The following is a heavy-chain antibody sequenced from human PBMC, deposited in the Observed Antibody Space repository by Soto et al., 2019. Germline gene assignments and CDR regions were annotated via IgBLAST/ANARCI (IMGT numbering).Heavy chain of an antibody. Sequence: PSETLSLTCTVSGGSISSSSYYWGWIRQPPGKGLEWIGSIYYSGSTYYNPSLKSRVTISVDTSKNQFSLKLSSVTAADTAVYYCARSTVTTCTDYWGQGTLVPVSS. CDR2: IYYSGST. D-gene: IGHD4-17*01. V-gene: IGHV4-39*01. CDR3: ARSTVTTCTDY. CDR1: GGSISSSSYY. J-gene: IGHJ4*02.